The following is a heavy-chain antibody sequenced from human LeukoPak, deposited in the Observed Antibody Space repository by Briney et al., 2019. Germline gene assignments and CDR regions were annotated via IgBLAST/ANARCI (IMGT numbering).Heavy chain of an antibody. D-gene: IGHD3-3*01. CDR1: GFTFSSYA. Sequence: GSLRLSRAASGFTFSSYAMSWLRQSPGKGLEWVAEINHSGSTNYNPSLKRRVTISADTSKNQFSLRLSSVTAADTAVYYCARLQFLSGGYYAFDSWGQGSQVSVSA. V-gene: IGHV4-34*01. CDR2: INHSGST. CDR3: ARLQFLSGGYYAFDS. J-gene: IGHJ4*02.